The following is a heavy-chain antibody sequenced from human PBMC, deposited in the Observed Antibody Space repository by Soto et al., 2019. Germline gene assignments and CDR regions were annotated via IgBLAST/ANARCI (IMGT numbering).Heavy chain of an antibody. V-gene: IGHV1-18*01. Sequence: ASVELCCEESGYTKTSCGMRWVRQAKKQGLEWMGWISAYNGNTNYAQKLQGRVTMTRDTSTSTAYMELRSLRSDDTAVYYCAATYDSFYSGGSCSSGPFDYWGQGTLVTVSS. CDR2: ISAYNGNT. CDR1: GYTKTSCG. J-gene: IGHJ4*02. CDR3: AATYDSFYSGGSCSSGPFDY. D-gene: IGHD2-15*01.